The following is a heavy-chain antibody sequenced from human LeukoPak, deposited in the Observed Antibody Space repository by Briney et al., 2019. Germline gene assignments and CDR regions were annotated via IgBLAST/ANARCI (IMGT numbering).Heavy chain of an antibody. CDR2: ISAYNGNT. V-gene: IGHV1-18*01. CDR3: ARELGYCGGGSCYSDY. J-gene: IGHJ4*02. CDR1: GGTFSSYA. Sequence: ASVKVSCKASGGTFSSYAISWVRQAPGQGLEWMGWISAYNGNTNYAQMLQGRVSMTTDTSTTTAYMELRSLRSDDTAVYYCARELGYCGGGSCYSDYWGQGTLVTVSS. D-gene: IGHD2-15*01.